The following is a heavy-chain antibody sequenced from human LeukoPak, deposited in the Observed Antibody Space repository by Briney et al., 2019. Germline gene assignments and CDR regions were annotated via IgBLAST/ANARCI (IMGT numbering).Heavy chain of an antibody. J-gene: IGHJ4*02. CDR1: GGSISSSSYY. D-gene: IGHD6-13*01. V-gene: IGHV4-39*01. CDR2: IYYSGST. Sequence: PSETLSLTCTVSGGSISSSSYYWGWIRQPPGKGLEWIGSIYYSGSTYYNPSLKSRVTISVDTSKNQFSLKLSSVTAADTAVYYCARGYGSSWYANDGFDYWGQGTLVTVSS. CDR3: ARGYGSSWYANDGFDY.